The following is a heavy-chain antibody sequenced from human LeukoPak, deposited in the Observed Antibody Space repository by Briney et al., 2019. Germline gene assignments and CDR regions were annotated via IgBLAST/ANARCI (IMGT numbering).Heavy chain of an antibody. J-gene: IGHJ4*02. CDR1: GFTFSNYW. Sequence: GGSLRLSCAASGFTFSNYWVTWVRQAPGQGLEWVANIKQGGSEKHYVDSVKGRFTISRDNAKNSLYLQMNSLRAEDTAVYYCARDRQIACWGQGTLVTVSS. V-gene: IGHV3-7*01. CDR2: IKQGGSEK. CDR3: ARDRQIAC.